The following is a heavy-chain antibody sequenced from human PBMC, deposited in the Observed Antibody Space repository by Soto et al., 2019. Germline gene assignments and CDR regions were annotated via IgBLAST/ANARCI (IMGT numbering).Heavy chain of an antibody. CDR1: GFTFSFYA. CDR2: ISYNGRNK. V-gene: IGHV3-30*04. CDR3: ARQAKIGDRSQFYFDS. J-gene: IGHJ4*02. Sequence: GSLRLSCAASGFTFSFYAMHWVRQAPGKGLEWVAVISYNGRNKHYVDSVKGRFTISRDNSQDTLYLQMDSLRPDDTAVYYCARQAKIGDRSQFYFDSWGQGTLVTVSS. D-gene: IGHD3-16*01.